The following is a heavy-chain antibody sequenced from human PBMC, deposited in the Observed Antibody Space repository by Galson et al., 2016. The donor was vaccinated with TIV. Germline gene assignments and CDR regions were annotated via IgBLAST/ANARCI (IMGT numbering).Heavy chain of an antibody. CDR1: GDSLSEIV. CDR2: FDPEVQKT. D-gene: IGHD3-22*01. CDR3: ATVAWFPGLSLDN. Sequence: SVKVSCKVSGDSLSEIVIHWVRQAPGKGLEWMGGFDPEVQKTIYAQKLQGRVTMTADTSTDTAYMELGSLRFEDTAVYFCATVAWFPGLSLDNWGQGTLVTVSS. J-gene: IGHJ4*02. V-gene: IGHV1-24*01.